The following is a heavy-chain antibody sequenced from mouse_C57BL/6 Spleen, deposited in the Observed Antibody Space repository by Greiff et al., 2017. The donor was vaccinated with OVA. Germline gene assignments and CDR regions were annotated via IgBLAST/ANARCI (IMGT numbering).Heavy chain of an antibody. CDR2: IRSKSNNYAT. V-gene: IGHV10-1*01. CDR1: GFSFNTYA. CDR3: VSSPYGDYAMDY. D-gene: IGHD1-1*02. Sequence: VMLVESGGGLVQPKGSLKLSCAASGFSFNTYAMNWVRQAPGKGLEWVARIRSKSNNYATYYADSVKDRFTISRDDSESMLYLQMNNFKTEDTAMYYCVSSPYGDYAMDYWGQGTSVTVSS. J-gene: IGHJ4*01.